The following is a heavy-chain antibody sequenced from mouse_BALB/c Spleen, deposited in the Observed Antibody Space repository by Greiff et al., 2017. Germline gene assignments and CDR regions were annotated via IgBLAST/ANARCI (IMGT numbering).Heavy chain of an antibody. V-gene: IGHV5-12-1*01. D-gene: IGHD1-2*01. CDR2: ISSGGGST. Sequence: EVKLVESGGGLVKPGGSLKLSCAASGFAFSSYDMSWVRQTPEKRLEWVAYISSGGGSTYYPDTVKGRFTISRDNAKNTLYLQMSSLKSEDTAMYYCARHRGNYGFYYAMDYWGQGTSVTVSS. CDR1: GFAFSSYD. CDR3: ARHRGNYGFYYAMDY. J-gene: IGHJ4*01.